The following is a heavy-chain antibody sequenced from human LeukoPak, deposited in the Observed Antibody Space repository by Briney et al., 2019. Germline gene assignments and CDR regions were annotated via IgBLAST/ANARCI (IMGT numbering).Heavy chain of an antibody. CDR3: ARGIIWFGESQDAFDI. CDR2: MNPNSGNT. Sequence: GASVKVSCKASGYTFTSYDINWVRQATGQGLEWMGWMNPNSGNTGYAQKFQGRVTMTRNTSISTAYMELSSLRSEDTAVYYCARGIIWFGESQDAFDIWGQGTMVTVSS. CDR1: GYTFTSYD. D-gene: IGHD3-10*01. J-gene: IGHJ3*02. V-gene: IGHV1-8*01.